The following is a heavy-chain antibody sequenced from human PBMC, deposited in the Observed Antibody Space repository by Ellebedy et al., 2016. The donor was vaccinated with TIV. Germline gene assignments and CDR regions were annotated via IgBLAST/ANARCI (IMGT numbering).Heavy chain of an antibody. D-gene: IGHD3-10*01. Sequence: PGGSLILSCAASGFTFSSYEMNLVRQAPGQGLEWVSYSSSSGSTIYYADSVKGRFTISRDNAKNSLYLQMNSLGAEDTAVYYCARGGYVSGSYSIDYWGQGTLVTVSS. V-gene: IGHV3-48*03. J-gene: IGHJ4*02. CDR2: SSSSGSTI. CDR3: ARGGYVSGSYSIDY. CDR1: GFTFSSYE.